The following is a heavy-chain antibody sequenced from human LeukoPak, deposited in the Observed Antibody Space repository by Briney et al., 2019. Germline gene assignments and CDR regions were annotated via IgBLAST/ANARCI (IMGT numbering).Heavy chain of an antibody. CDR2: IYSGGST. CDR1: GFTVSSNY. CDR3: ARAPDSYGDDAFDI. J-gene: IGHJ3*02. D-gene: IGHD5-18*01. V-gene: IGHV3-66*02. Sequence: PGGSLRLSCAASGFTVSSNYMSWVRQAPGKGLEWVSVIYSGGSTYYADPVKGRFTISRDNSKNTLYLQMNSLRAEDTAVYYCARAPDSYGDDAFDIWGQGTMVTVSS.